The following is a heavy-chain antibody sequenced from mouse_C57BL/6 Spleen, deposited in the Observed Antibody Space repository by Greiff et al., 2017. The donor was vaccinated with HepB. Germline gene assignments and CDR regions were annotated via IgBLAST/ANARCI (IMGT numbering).Heavy chain of an antibody. CDR2: INPSSGYT. D-gene: IGHD2-2*01. Sequence: VQLQQSGAELAKPGASVKLSCKASGYTFTSYWMHWVKQRPGQGLEWIGYINPSSGYTKYNQKFKDKATLTADKSSSTAYMQLSSLTYEDSAVYYCARPILTMVTTDYYAMDYWGQGTSVTVSS. CDR1: GYTFTSYW. J-gene: IGHJ4*01. CDR3: ARPILTMVTTDYYAMDY. V-gene: IGHV1-7*01.